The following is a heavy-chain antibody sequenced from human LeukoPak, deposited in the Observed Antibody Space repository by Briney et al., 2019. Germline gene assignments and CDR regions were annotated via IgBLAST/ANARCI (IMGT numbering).Heavy chain of an antibody. Sequence: ASVKVSCKASGYTSTSSFMHWVRQAPGQGLEWMGIINPSGGSPTYAQKFQGRVTMTRDTSTSTVYMELSSLRSEDTAMYYCARDSSSSSLADPWGQGTLVTVSS. V-gene: IGHV1-46*01. CDR3: ARDSSSSSLADP. D-gene: IGHD2-2*01. J-gene: IGHJ5*02. CDR1: GYTSTSSF. CDR2: INPSGGSP.